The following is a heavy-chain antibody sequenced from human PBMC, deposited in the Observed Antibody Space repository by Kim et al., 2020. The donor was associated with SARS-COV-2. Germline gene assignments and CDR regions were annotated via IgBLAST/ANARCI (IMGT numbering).Heavy chain of an antibody. J-gene: IGHJ4*02. CDR1: GFTFSSYA. Sequence: GGSLRLSCAASGFTFSSYAMHWVRQAPGKGLEWVAVISYDGSKKYYADSVKGRFTISRDNSKNTLYLQMNSLRAEDTAVYYCAKDYGDYPDYWGEGTLVTGSS. CDR2: ISYDGSKK. D-gene: IGHD4-17*01. V-gene: IGHV3-30*04. CDR3: AKDYGDYPDY.